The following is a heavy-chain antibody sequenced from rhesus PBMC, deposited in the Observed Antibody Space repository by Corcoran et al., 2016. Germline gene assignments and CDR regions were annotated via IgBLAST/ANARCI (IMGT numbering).Heavy chain of an antibody. D-gene: IGHD3-3*01. CDR1: GGSISTNY. J-gene: IGHJ4*01. CDR3: AREGDWNY. CDR2: IYGTGSST. Sequence: QLQLQESGPGLVKPSETLSVTCAVSGGSISTNYWSWIRQPPGKGLEWIGRIYGTGSSTNYNPSLKSRVTLSVDMSKNQLSLKLSSVTAADTAVYYCAREGDWNYWGQGVLVTVSS. V-gene: IGHV4-169*02.